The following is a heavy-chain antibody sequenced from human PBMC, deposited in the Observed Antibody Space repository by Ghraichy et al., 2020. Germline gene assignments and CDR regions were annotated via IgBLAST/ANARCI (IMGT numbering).Heavy chain of an antibody. Sequence: VSVKVSCKTSAYTFANYAIHWLRQAPGQRLEWMGWINAGKGTTKYSQRLQGRVTITSDTSASTVYMELSSLRSEDMAVYYCAKDSGTSFFDYWGQGTLVTVSS. CDR2: INAGKGTT. CDR1: AYTFANYA. D-gene: IGHD1-26*01. J-gene: IGHJ4*02. CDR3: AKDSGTSFFDY. V-gene: IGHV1-3*01.